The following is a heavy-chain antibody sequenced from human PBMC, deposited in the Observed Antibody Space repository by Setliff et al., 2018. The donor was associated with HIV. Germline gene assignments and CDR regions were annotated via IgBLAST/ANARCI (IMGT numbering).Heavy chain of an antibody. CDR3: ARTRGGGSSVYYYYYMDV. CDR1: GYTSTRYD. Sequence: ASVKVSCKASGYTSTRYDINWVRQATGQGLEWMGWMNPDSGNTGPAQNFQGRLTITWNTAISTAYMELGSLGFDDTAVYFCARTRGGGSSVYYYYYMDVWGQGTAVTVSS. CDR2: MNPDSGNT. J-gene: IGHJ6*03. D-gene: IGHD3-16*01. V-gene: IGHV1-8*03.